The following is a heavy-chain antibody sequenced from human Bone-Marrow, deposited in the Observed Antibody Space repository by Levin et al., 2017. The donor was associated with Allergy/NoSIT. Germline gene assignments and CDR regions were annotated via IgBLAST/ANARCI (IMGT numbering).Heavy chain of an antibody. CDR3: AKDLRGGWSLDY. D-gene: IGHD6-19*01. CDR2: ISSDGSYK. Sequence: GESLKISCVASGFTFSGCAMRWVRQAPGKGLEWVTSISSDGSYKTYANSVRGRFTISRDNSKNTLYLQMNSLRPEDTALYYCAKDLRGGWSLDYWGQGTLVTVSS. CDR1: GFTFSGCA. V-gene: IGHV3-30*18. J-gene: IGHJ4*02.